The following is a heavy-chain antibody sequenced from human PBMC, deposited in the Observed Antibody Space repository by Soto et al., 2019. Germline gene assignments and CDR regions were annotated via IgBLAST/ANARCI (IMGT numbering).Heavy chain of an antibody. CDR2: INPNSGGT. D-gene: IGHD2-2*01. J-gene: IGHJ6*02. CDR1: GYTFTGYY. V-gene: IGHV1-2*04. Sequence: ASVKVSCKASGYTFTGYYMHWVRQAPGQGLEWMGWINPNSGGTNYAQKFQGWVTMTRDTSISTAYMELSRLRSDDTAVYYCARDLRYCSSTSCPYYYGMDVWGQGTTVTVSS. CDR3: ARDLRYCSSTSCPYYYGMDV.